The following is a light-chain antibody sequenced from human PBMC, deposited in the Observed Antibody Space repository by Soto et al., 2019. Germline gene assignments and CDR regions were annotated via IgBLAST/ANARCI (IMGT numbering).Light chain of an antibody. CDR1: SSDVGGYNY. CDR2: DVS. Sequence: QSALTQPRSVSGSPGQSVTISCTGTSSDVGGYNYVSWYQQHPGKAPKLMIYDVSKRPSGVPDRFSGSKSGNTASLNISGLQAEDEADYLCCSYAGSYPFRHYVFGTGTKVTVL. CDR3: CSYAGSYPFRHYV. J-gene: IGLJ1*01. V-gene: IGLV2-11*01.